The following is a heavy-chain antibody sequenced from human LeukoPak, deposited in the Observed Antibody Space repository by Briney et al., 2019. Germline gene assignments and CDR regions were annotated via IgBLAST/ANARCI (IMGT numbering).Heavy chain of an antibody. D-gene: IGHD5-18*01. CDR3: ARGGYSIHN. V-gene: IGHV4-59*01. Sequence: SETLSLTCSVSAGSISDNYWSWIRQPPGKGLQWIGYIYYRGSTSYNSSLKSRVTISLDTSKKQFSLKVNSVTAADTAVYYCARGGYSIHNWGQGILVTVSS. J-gene: IGHJ4*02. CDR2: IYYRGST. CDR1: AGSISDNY.